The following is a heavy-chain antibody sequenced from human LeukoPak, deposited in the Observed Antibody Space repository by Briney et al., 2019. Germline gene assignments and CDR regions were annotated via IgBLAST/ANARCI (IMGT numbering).Heavy chain of an antibody. Sequence: SETLSLTCTVSGGSICIYYWSWIRPPPGEGLEWRGYIYYSGSTNYNASLKSRVTISVDTSKNQLSLKLSSVSAEDTAVYYCATRSSGRPVDAFDIWGQGTMVTVSS. CDR3: ATRSSGRPVDAFDI. CDR2: IYYSGST. CDR1: GGSICIYY. V-gene: IGHV4-59*01. D-gene: IGHD6-19*01. J-gene: IGHJ3*02.